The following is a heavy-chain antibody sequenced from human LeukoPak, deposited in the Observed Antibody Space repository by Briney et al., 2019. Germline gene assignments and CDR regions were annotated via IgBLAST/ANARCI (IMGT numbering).Heavy chain of an antibody. CDR1: GFTVSSNY. J-gene: IGHJ4*02. CDR2: IYYSGST. CDR3: ARQSLMSGYYSYYFDY. Sequence: TGGSLRLSCAASGFTVSSNYMSWVRQAPGKGLEWIGTIYYSGSTYYNPSLKSRVTISVDTSKNQFSLKLSSVTAADTAVFYCARQSLMSGYYSYYFDYWGQGTLVTVSS. V-gene: IGHV4-39*01. D-gene: IGHD3-22*01.